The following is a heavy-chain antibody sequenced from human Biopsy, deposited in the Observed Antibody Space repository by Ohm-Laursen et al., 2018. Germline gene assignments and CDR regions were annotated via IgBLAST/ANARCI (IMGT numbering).Heavy chain of an antibody. J-gene: IGHJ4*02. CDR1: GYTFTSHD. CDR2: MSPNTGNT. CDR3: ARWETTLGRSLDS. D-gene: IGHD1-26*01. V-gene: IGHV1-8*01. Sequence: ASVKVSCKASGYTFTSHDINWVRQATGQGLEWMGWMSPNTGNTVYAQRFQDRVTMTSDTSTGTAYMELTSLASDDTAVYFCARWETTLGRSLDSWGQGTLVAVSS.